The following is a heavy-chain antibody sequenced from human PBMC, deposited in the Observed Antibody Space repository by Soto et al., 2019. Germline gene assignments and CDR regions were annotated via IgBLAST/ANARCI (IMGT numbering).Heavy chain of an antibody. Sequence: EVQLLESGGGLVQPGGSLRLSCAASGFTFRSNVLSWVRQAPGKGLDWVSGITGSGGETYYADSVKGRFTISRDNSKNMVFLQMNSLRAEDTALYYCAKNGLDNSPSAIDSWGPGTLVTVSS. J-gene: IGHJ4*02. D-gene: IGHD2-8*01. CDR2: ITGSGGET. CDR1: GFTFRSNV. CDR3: AKNGLDNSPSAIDS. V-gene: IGHV3-23*01.